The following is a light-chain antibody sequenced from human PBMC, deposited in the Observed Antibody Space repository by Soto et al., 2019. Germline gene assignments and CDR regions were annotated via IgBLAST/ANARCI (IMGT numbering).Light chain of an antibody. Sequence: DIQMTQSPSSLSASVGDRVTITCRASQRISSYLNWYQQKPGKAPNLLIYAASSLQSGVPSRFSGSGSGTDFTRTISSLQPEEFATYYCQQSYGTPWTFGQGSKVEIK. J-gene: IGKJ1*01. CDR3: QQSYGTPWT. CDR2: AAS. V-gene: IGKV1-39*01. CDR1: QRISSY.